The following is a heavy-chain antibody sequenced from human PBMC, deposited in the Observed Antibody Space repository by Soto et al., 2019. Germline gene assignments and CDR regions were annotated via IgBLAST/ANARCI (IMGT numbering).Heavy chain of an antibody. J-gene: IGHJ6*03. CDR1: GFTFSSYG. Sequence: GGSLRLSCAASGFTFSSYGMHWVRQAPGEGLEWVAVIWYDGSNKYYADSVKGRFTISRDNSKNTLYLQMNSLRAEDTAVYYCARGPRGVYYMDVWGKGTTVTVSS. CDR2: IWYDGSNK. CDR3: ARGPRGVYYMDV. D-gene: IGHD3-10*01. V-gene: IGHV3-33*01.